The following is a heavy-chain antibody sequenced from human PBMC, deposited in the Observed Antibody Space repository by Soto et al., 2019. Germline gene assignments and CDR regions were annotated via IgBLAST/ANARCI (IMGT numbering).Heavy chain of an antibody. J-gene: IGHJ4*02. CDR2: TYFRSKWYN. Sequence: SQTLSITCAISGDSVSSNSAAWNWIRQSPSRGLEWLGRTYFRSKWYNDYAVSVKSRITINPATSKNQFSLRLNSVTPEDTAVYYCAVGYGDYNMYFDYWAREPWSPSPQ. CDR1: GDSVSSNSAA. CDR3: AVGYGDYNMYFDY. D-gene: IGHD4-17*01. V-gene: IGHV6-1*01.